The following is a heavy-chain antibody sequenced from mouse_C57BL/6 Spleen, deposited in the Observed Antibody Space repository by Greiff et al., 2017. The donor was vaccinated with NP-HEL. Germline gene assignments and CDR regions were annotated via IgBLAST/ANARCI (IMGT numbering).Heavy chain of an antibody. D-gene: IGHD1-1*01. Sequence: EVQLVESGPGLVKPSQSLSLTCSVTGYSITSGYYWNWIRQFPGNKLEWMGYISYDGSNNYNPSLKNRISITRDTSNNQFFLKLNSVTTEDTATYYCAREGTTVVATSYWYFDVWGTGTTVTVSS. V-gene: IGHV3-6*01. J-gene: IGHJ1*03. CDR3: AREGTTVVATSYWYFDV. CDR1: GYSITSGYY. CDR2: ISYDGSN.